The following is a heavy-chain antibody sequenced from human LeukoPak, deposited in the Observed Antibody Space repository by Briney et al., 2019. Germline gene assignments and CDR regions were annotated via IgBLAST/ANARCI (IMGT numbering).Heavy chain of an antibody. D-gene: IGHD6-13*01. CDR1: GYTFTSYA. Sequence: ASVKVSCKASGYTFTSYAMHWVRQAPGQRLEWMGWINAGNGNTKYSQKFQGRVTISRDTSASTAYMELSSLRSEDTAVYYCARTYKASSSSWYKGDYFDYWGQGTLVTVSS. CDR2: INAGNGNT. J-gene: IGHJ4*02. V-gene: IGHV1-3*01. CDR3: ARTYKASSSSWYKGDYFDY.